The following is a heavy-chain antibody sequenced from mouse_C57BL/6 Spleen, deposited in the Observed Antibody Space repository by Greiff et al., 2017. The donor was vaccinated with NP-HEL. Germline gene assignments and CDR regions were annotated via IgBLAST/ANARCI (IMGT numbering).Heavy chain of an antibody. CDR1: GYTFTSYW. CDR2: IDPSDSYT. D-gene: IGHD3-2*02. Sequence: QVQLQQPGAELVMPGASVKLSCKASGYTFTSYWMHWVKQRPGQGLEWIGEIDPSDSYTNYNQKFKGKSTLTVDKSSSTAYMQLSSLTSEDSAVYYCARRGTAQATSLANWGQGTLVTVSA. V-gene: IGHV1-69*01. J-gene: IGHJ3*01. CDR3: ARRGTAQATSLAN.